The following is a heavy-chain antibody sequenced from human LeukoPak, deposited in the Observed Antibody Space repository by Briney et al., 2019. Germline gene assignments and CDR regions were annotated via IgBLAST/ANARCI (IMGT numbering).Heavy chain of an antibody. Sequence: GGSLRLSRAASGFTFSNYWMHWVRQAPGKGLVWVSRINSDGSSTIYADSVKGRFTVSRDNAKNTVYLQMNSLRAEDTAVYYCARGGPVGNFDYWGQGTLVTVSS. CDR2: INSDGSST. CDR3: ARGGPVGNFDY. CDR1: GFTFSNYW. V-gene: IGHV3-74*01. J-gene: IGHJ4*02. D-gene: IGHD2-15*01.